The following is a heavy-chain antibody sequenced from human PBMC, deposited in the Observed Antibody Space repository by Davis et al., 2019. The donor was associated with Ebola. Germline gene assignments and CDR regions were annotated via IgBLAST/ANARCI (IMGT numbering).Heavy chain of an antibody. CDR1: GFTFTSAW. D-gene: IGHD3-22*01. CDR3: AGDRGYYDSSGYYFYHFGMDV. J-gene: IGHJ6*01. V-gene: IGHV3-74*01. CDR2: IDSDGSNT. Sequence: GESLKISCAASGFTFTSAWMHWVRRAPGKGLEWVARIDSDGSNTNYADSVDGRFAISRDNAKNTMYLQMHSLRVEDTAIYYCAGDRGYYDSSGYYFYHFGMDVWGQGTTVTVSS.